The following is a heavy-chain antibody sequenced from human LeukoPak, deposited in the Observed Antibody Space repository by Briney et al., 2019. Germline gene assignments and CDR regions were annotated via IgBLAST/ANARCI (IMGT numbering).Heavy chain of an antibody. V-gene: IGHV3-23*01. Sequence: GGPLRLSCAASGFTFNDYAMTWVRQAPGKGLEWVSSISDTGAGTYYADTVKGRFTISRDNSKNTLFLQMNSLRAEDTAVYSCAKNQWELTDWGQGTLVTVSS. CDR1: GFTFNDYA. CDR2: ISDTGAGT. D-gene: IGHD1-26*01. CDR3: AKNQWELTD. J-gene: IGHJ4*02.